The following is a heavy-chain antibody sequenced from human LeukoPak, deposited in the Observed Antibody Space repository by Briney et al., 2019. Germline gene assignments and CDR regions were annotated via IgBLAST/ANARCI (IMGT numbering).Heavy chain of an antibody. J-gene: IGHJ4*02. Sequence: SVKVSCKASGGTFSSYAISWVRQAPGQGLEWMGRIIPILGIANYAQKFQGRVTITADKSTSTAYMELSSLRSEDTAVYYCARGDVLRFLEWLLPSYYFDYWGQGTLVTVSS. CDR3: ARGDVLRFLEWLLPSYYFDY. CDR1: GGTFSSYA. CDR2: IIPILGIA. V-gene: IGHV1-69*04. D-gene: IGHD3-3*01.